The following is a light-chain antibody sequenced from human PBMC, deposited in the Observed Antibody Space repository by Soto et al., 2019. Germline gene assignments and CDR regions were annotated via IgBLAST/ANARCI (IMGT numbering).Light chain of an antibody. CDR1: QSVRSSY. V-gene: IGKV3-20*01. J-gene: IGKJ1*01. CDR2: GVS. CDR3: QPYGTSPRT. Sequence: EIVLTQSPGTLSLSPGERATLSCRASQSVRSSYLAWYQQKLGQAPRLLIYGVSNRATGIPDRFSGSGSGTDFNLTISRLQSEDFAVYYCQPYGTSPRTFGQGTKVEIK.